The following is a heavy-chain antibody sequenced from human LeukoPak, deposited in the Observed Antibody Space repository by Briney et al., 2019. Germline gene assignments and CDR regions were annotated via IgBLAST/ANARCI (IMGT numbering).Heavy chain of an antibody. D-gene: IGHD1-1*01. Sequence: GGSLRLSCAASGFTFDDYAMHWVRQAPGKDLDWVSGISWNSGSIDYADSVKGRFTISRDNAKNSLHLQMNSLRVERTALYYCAKGVERSKNYFDYWGQGTLVSVSS. CDR1: GFTFDDYA. CDR3: AKGVERSKNYFDY. CDR2: ISWNSGSI. V-gene: IGHV3-9*01. J-gene: IGHJ4*02.